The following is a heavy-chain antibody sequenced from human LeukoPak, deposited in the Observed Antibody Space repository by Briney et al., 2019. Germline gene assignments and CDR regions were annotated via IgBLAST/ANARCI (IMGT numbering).Heavy chain of an antibody. CDR1: GFTFSSYA. J-gene: IGHJ4*02. Sequence: GGSLRLSCAASGFTFSSYAMHWVRQAPGKGLEWVAVISYDGSNKYYAGSVKGRFTISRDNSKNTLYLQMNSLRAEDTAVYYCAREFGHPGGYSYQDYWGQGTLVTVSS. CDR2: ISYDGSNK. V-gene: IGHV3-30*04. D-gene: IGHD5-18*01. CDR3: AREFGHPGGYSYQDY.